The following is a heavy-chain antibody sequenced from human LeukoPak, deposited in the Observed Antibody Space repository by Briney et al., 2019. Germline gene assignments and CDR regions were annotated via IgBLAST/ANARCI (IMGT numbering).Heavy chain of an antibody. D-gene: IGHD1-26*01. CDR1: GYTFIDHD. CDR3: TRDHFGSYLA. Sequence: ASVKVSRKTSGYTFIDHDMHWVRQAPGQGLEWVGRISTSSGGTTYSQNFQGRVTMTRDTSISTGYMELSRLKSDDTAVYYCTRDHFGSYLAWGQGTLVTVSS. V-gene: IGHV1-2*06. CDR2: ISTSSGGT. J-gene: IGHJ4*02.